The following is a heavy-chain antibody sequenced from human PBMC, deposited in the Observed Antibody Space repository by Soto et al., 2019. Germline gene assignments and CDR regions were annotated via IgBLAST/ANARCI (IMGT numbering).Heavy chain of an antibody. V-gene: IGHV3-23*01. CDR3: ANNVEGGIVLPAEYFQH. J-gene: IGHJ1*01. CDR1: GFTFSSYA. D-gene: IGHD3-22*01. Sequence: EVQLLESGGGLVQPGGSLRLSCAASGFTFSSYAMSWVRQAPGKGLEWVSAISGSGGSTYYADSVKGRFTISRDNSKNTLYLQMNSLRAEDTAVYYCANNVEGGIVLPAEYFQHWGQGTLVTVSS. CDR2: ISGSGGST.